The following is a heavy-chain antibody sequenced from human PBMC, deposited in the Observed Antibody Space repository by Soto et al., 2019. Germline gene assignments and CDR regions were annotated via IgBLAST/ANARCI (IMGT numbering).Heavy chain of an antibody. V-gene: IGHV3-74*01. CDR3: VRDRDGYNF. D-gene: IGHD5-12*01. Sequence: EVQLVESGGNFVQPGGSLRLSCAASGFTFSNYLMHWVRQVPGKGLVWVSRIDNDGSTTNYADSVKGRFTISRDNAKNTLYLQMNSLRVEDTAMYYCVRDRDGYNFWGQGTMVTVSS. J-gene: IGHJ3*01. CDR2: IDNDGSTT. CDR1: GFTFSNYL.